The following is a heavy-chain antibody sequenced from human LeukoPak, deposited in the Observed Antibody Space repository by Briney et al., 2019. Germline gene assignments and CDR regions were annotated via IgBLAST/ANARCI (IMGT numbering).Heavy chain of an antibody. CDR2: ISAYNGNT. D-gene: IGHD1-20*01. J-gene: IGHJ4*02. V-gene: IGHV1-18*01. CDR3: AREAPYNWNPPSLDY. Sequence: VASVKVSCKASGYTLTSYGISWVRQAPGQGLEWMGWISAYNGNTNYAQKLQGRVTMTTDTSTSTAYMELRSLRSDDTAVYYCAREAPYNWNPPSLDYWGQGTLVTVSS. CDR1: GYTLTSYG.